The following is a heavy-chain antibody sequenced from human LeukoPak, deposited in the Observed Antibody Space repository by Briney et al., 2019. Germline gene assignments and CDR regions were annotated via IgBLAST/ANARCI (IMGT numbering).Heavy chain of an antibody. CDR1: GFTFSNAW. CDR2: IKSKTDGGTT. V-gene: IGHV3-15*01. CDR3: TTDLGSVVPAAIKDLPGDFDY. Sequence: SGGSLRLSCAASGFTFSNAWMSWVRHAPGRGLEWGGRIKSKTDGGTTDYATPVKGRFTISRDDSKNTLYLQMNSLKTEDTAVYYCTTDLGSVVPAAIKDLPGDFDYWGQGTLVTVSS. D-gene: IGHD2-2*01. J-gene: IGHJ4*02.